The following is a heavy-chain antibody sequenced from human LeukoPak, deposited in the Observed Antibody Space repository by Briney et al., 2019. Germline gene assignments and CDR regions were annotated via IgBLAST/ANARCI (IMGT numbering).Heavy chain of an antibody. CDR1: GLTFRNYG. Sequence: GKSLRLSCAASGLTFRNYGMHWVRQAPGKGLEWVAVIWYDGSNKYYVDSVKGRFTISRDNSKDTLYLQMNSLRAEDTAVYYCATDRNSGKNYDYWGQGTLVTVSS. CDR3: ATDRNSGKNYDY. D-gene: IGHD1-7*01. CDR2: IWYDGSNK. V-gene: IGHV3-33*01. J-gene: IGHJ4*02.